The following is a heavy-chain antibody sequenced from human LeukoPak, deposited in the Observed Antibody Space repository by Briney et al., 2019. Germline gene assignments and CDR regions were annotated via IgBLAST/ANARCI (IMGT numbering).Heavy chain of an antibody. V-gene: IGHV3-23*01. Sequence: GGSLRLSCAVSGFTLSNYGMSWVRQAPGKGLEWVAGISGSGGSTNYADSVKGRFTISRDNGKNTLYLQMNSLRVEDTAVYFCAKRGVVIRVILVGFHKEAYYFDSWGQGALVAVSS. D-gene: IGHD3-22*01. CDR2: ISGSGGST. CDR1: GFTLSNYG. CDR3: AKRGVVIRVILVGFHKEAYYFDS. J-gene: IGHJ4*02.